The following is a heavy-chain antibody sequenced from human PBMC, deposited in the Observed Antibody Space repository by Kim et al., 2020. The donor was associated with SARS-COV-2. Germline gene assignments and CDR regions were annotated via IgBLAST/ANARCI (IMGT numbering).Heavy chain of an antibody. J-gene: IGHJ4*02. Sequence: PSLKSRVTISVDTSKNQFSLNLSSVTAADTAVYYCARRGSQEKQLTTFDYWGQGTLVTVSS. D-gene: IGHD6-13*01. CDR3: ARRGSQEKQLTTFDY. V-gene: IGHV4-39*01.